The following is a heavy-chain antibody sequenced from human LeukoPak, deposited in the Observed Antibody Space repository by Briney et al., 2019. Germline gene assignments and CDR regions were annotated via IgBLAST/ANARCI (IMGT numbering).Heavy chain of an antibody. CDR1: DSSITSDFY. Sequence: SSETLSITCTVSDSSITSDFYWGWLRQPPGKGLEWIGSFYNSGKTYYNPSLKSRVTISVDTSKNQFSLKLSSVTAADTAVYYCARSSSSWYFYYYYMDVWGKGTTVTVSS. V-gene: IGHV4-38-2*02. CDR2: FYNSGKT. D-gene: IGHD6-13*01. J-gene: IGHJ6*03. CDR3: ARSSSSWYFYYYYMDV.